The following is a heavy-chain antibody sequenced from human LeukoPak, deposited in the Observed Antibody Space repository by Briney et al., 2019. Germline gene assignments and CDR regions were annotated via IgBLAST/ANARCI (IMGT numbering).Heavy chain of an antibody. Sequence: PSQTLSLTCTVSGGSISSGGYYWSWIRQHPGKGLEWIGYIYYSGSTYYNPSLKSRVTISVDTSKNQLSLKLSSVTAADTAVYYCARYWGSATLYFDYWGQGTLVTVSS. D-gene: IGHD3-16*01. CDR1: GGSISSGGYY. CDR2: IYYSGST. CDR3: ARYWGSATLYFDY. J-gene: IGHJ4*02. V-gene: IGHV4-31*03.